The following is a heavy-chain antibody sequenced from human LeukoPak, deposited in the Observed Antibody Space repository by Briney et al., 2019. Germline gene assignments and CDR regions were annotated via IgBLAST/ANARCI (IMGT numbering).Heavy chain of an antibody. V-gene: IGHV3-23*01. CDR3: GKFGYCSSTSCHGGFDP. CDR2: ISGSGGST. D-gene: IGHD2-2*03. Sequence: GGSLRLSCAASGFTFSSYAMSWVRQAPGKRLEWVSAISGSGGSTYYADSVKGRFTISRDNSKNTLYLQMNSLRAEDTAVYYCGKFGYCSSTSCHGGFDPWGQGTLVTVSS. CDR1: GFTFSSYA. J-gene: IGHJ5*02.